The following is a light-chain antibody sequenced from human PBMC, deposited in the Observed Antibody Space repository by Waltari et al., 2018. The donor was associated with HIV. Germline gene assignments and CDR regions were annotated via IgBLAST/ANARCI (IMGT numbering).Light chain of an antibody. V-gene: IGKV1-5*03. CDR1: QSINTY. CDR3: QQYNAYAN. Sequence: DIQMTQSPSTLSASVGDSITITCRASQSINTYLAWYHQKPGKAPKLLIYQASSLEGGVPSRFSGSGSGTEFTLTISSLQPDDFGTYYCQQYNAYANFGQGTKLEIK. J-gene: IGKJ2*01. CDR2: QAS.